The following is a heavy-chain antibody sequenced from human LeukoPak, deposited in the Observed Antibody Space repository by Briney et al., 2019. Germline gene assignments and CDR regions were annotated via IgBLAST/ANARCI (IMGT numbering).Heavy chain of an antibody. CDR2: IYSGGST. J-gene: IGHJ4*02. D-gene: IGHD6-13*01. V-gene: IGHV3-53*01. CDR3: ARIARYSSSWDFDY. Sequence: GGSLRLSCAASGFTFSSYAMSWVRQAPGKGLEWVSVIYSGGSTYYADSVKGRFTISRDNSKNTLYLQMNSLRAEDTAVYYCARIARYSSSWDFDYWGQGTLVTVSS. CDR1: GFTFSSYA.